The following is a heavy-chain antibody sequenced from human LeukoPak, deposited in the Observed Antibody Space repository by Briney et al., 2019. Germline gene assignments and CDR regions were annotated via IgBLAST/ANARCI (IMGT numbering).Heavy chain of an antibody. D-gene: IGHD6-19*01. V-gene: IGHV4-59*01. CDR2: IYYSGST. J-gene: IGHJ6*03. Sequence: SETLSLTCTVSGGSISSYYWSWIRQPPGKGLEWIGYIYYSGSTNYNPSLKSRVTISVDTSKNQFSLKLSSVTAADTAVYYCAREGRGSGWTYYYYMDVWGKGTTVTVSS. CDR3: AREGRGSGWTYYYYMDV. CDR1: GGSISSYY.